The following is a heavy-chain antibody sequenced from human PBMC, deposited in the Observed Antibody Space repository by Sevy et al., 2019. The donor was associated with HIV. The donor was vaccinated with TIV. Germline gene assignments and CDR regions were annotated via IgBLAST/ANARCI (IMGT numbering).Heavy chain of an antibody. CDR1: GFTFSSYA. Sequence: GGSLRLSCAASGFTFSSYAMHWVRQAPGKGLEWVAVISYDGSNKYYADSVKGRLTISRDNSKNTLYLQMNSLRAEDTAVYYCARGLRIYSSGWYGVLGYWGQGTLVTVSS. CDR2: ISYDGSNK. D-gene: IGHD6-19*01. CDR3: ARGLRIYSSGWYGVLGY. J-gene: IGHJ4*02. V-gene: IGHV3-30-3*01.